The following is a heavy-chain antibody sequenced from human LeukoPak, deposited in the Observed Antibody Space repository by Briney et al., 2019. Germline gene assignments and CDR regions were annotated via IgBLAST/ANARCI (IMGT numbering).Heavy chain of an antibody. J-gene: IGHJ3*02. CDR3: ASNLISGSILDAFDI. Sequence: GGSLRLSCAASGFTFSSYEMNWVRQAPGKGLEWVSYISSSGSTIYYADSVKGRFTISRDNAKNSLYLQMNSLRAEDTAVYYCASNLISGSILDAFDIWGQGTMVTVSS. CDR2: ISSSGSTI. D-gene: IGHD3-22*01. V-gene: IGHV3-48*03. CDR1: GFTFSSYE.